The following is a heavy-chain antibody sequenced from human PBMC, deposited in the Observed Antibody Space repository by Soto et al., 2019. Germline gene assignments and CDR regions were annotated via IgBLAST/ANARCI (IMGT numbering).Heavy chain of an antibody. V-gene: IGHV3-30*18. J-gene: IGHJ6*02. CDR2: ISYDGSNK. CDR3: ANLVSSYYYGMDV. D-gene: IGHD6-6*01. Sequence: QVQLVESGGGVVQPGRSLRLSCAASGFTFSSYGMHWVRQAPGKGLEWVAVISYDGSNKYYADSVKGRFTISRDNSKNTLYLQMNSLRAEDTAVYYCANLVSSYYYGMDVWGQGTTVTVSS. CDR1: GFTFSSYG.